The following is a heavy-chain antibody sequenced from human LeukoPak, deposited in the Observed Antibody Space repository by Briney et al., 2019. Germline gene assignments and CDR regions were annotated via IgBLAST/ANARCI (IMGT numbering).Heavy chain of an antibody. V-gene: IGHV1-69*05. CDR3: AVATITGPSGNWDYGADDDYYYYMDV. Sequence: SVKVSCKAFGGTFSSYAISWVRQAPGQGLEWMGGIIPIFGTANYAQKFQGRVTITTDESTSTAYMELSSLRSEDTAVYYCAVATITGPSGNWDYGADDDYYYYMDVWGKGTTVTVSS. J-gene: IGHJ6*03. CDR2: IIPIFGTA. D-gene: IGHD5-12*01. CDR1: GGTFSSYA.